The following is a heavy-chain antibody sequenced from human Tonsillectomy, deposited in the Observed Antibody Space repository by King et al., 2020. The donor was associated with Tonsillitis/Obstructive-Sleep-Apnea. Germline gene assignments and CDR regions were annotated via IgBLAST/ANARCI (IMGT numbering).Heavy chain of an antibody. CDR2: INPRGGST. V-gene: IGHV1-46*01. CDR1: GYIFTSYY. Sequence: HVQLVESGAEVKKPGASVKVSCKAYGYIFTSYYMHWVRQAPGQGLEWMGIINPRGGSTTYAQKFQGRVTMTRDTSTSTVYMELSSLRFEDTAVYYCARDSRWSPDFFVMGENWFDPWGQGTLVTVSS. CDR3: ARDSRWSPDFFVMGENWFDP. J-gene: IGHJ5*02. D-gene: IGHD3-16*01.